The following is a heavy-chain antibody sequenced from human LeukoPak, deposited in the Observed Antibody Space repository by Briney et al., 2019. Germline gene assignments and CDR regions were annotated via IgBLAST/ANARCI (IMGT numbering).Heavy chain of an antibody. V-gene: IGHV3-9*03. J-gene: IGHJ3*02. CDR1: GVTFDDYA. CDR3: AKDMGYSSTGAFDI. D-gene: IGHD6-19*01. Sequence: GGSLRLSCTASGVTFDDYAMHWVRLVPGKGLEWVSGISWNSSRTDYADSVKGRFTISRVNAKNSLYLQMISVRAEDMALYYFAKDMGYSSTGAFDIWGQGTMVSVSS. CDR2: ISWNSSRT.